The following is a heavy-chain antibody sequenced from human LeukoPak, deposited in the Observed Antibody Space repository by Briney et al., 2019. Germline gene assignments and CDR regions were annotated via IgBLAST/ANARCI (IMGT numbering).Heavy chain of an antibody. Sequence: GGSLRLSCAASGFTFSDYYMSWIRQAPGKGLEWVSYISSSGSTIYYADSVEGRFTISRDNAKNSLYLQMNSLRAEDTAVYYCARDYYDSSGYYYDDYWGQGTLVTVSS. CDR3: ARDYYDSSGYYYDDY. D-gene: IGHD3-22*01. V-gene: IGHV3-11*01. J-gene: IGHJ4*02. CDR1: GFTFSDYY. CDR2: ISSSGSTI.